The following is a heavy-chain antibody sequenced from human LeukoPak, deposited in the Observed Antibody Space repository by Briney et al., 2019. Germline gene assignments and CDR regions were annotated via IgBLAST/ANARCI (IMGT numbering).Heavy chain of an antibody. Sequence: GGSLRLSCAASGFTFSSYGMNWVRQAPGKGLEWISGISPSGGGTYYADFVKGRFTISRDDSKNTLYLQMNSLRSDDTAVYYCARYSSSWYKDYWGQGTLVTVSS. CDR1: GFTFSSYG. J-gene: IGHJ4*02. V-gene: IGHV3-23*01. CDR3: ARYSSSWYKDY. CDR2: ISPSGGGT. D-gene: IGHD6-13*01.